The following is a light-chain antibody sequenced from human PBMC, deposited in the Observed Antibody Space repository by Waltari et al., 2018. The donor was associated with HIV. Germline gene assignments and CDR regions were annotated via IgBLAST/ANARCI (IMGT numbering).Light chain of an antibody. V-gene: IGLV1-44*01. CDR2: DTY. Sequence: SVVTQPPSASGAPGQSVTISSSGTRSNLRGHSVNWYQQFPGAPPKPIIYDTYSRPSGVPDRFSGAKSGTSASLVISGLLPEDEAVYFCASWDAWDVDVNGRIFGGGTKLTVL. CDR3: ASWDAWDVDVNGRI. CDR1: RSNLRGHS. J-gene: IGLJ2*01.